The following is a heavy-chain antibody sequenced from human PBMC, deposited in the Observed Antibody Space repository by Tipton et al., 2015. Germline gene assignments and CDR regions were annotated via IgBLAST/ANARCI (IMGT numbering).Heavy chain of an antibody. J-gene: IGHJ4*02. V-gene: IGHV3-21*01. CDR3: ARDPVVDDASYYFDS. D-gene: IGHD2-15*01. CDR1: EFTFSRYS. CDR2: ISSSGSFK. Sequence: GSLRLSCAASEFTFSRYSMNWVRQAPGKGPEWVSSISSSGSFKYYADSVRGRFTISRDNAKNSLFLQMNSLRAEDTAVYYCARDPVVDDASYYFDSWGQGTLVNVSS.